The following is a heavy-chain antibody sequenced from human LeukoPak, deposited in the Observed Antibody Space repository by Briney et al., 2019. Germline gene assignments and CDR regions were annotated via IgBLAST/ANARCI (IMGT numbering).Heavy chain of an antibody. CDR3: AKKVGLVSAPLWYFDV. CDR2: ISGPAGSW. J-gene: IGHJ4*02. Sequence: PGGSLRLSCEASGFTFSSYAMSWVRQAPVKGLELVAAISGPAGSWDYADSVKGRFTVSRDTSKNPLFLQMNSLRAEDTAIYYCAKKVGLVSAPLWYFDVWGQGTLVAVSS. D-gene: IGHD5/OR15-5a*01. V-gene: IGHV3-23*01. CDR1: GFTFSSYA.